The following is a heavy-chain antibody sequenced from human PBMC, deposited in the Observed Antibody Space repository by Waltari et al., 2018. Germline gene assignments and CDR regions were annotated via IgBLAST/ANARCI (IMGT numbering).Heavy chain of an antibody. CDR2: ISSSSSYI. CDR1: GFTFSSYS. Sequence: EVQLVESGGGLVKTGGSLRLSCAASGFTFSSYSMNWVRQAPGKGLEWVSSISSSSSYIYCADTVKGRFTISIDNAKNSLYLQMNTLRAEDTAVYYCARDPSGGSSWPETFDYWGQGTLVTVSS. D-gene: IGHD6-13*01. CDR3: ARDPSGGSSWPETFDY. J-gene: IGHJ4*02. V-gene: IGHV3-21*01.